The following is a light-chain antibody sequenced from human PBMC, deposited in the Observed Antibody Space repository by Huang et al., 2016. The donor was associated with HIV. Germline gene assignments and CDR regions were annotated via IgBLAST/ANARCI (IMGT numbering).Light chain of an antibody. CDR2: WAS. V-gene: IGKV4-1*01. CDR3: QQYYNTPPT. CDR1: QSILYSSNHKNY. J-gene: IGKJ1*01. Sequence: DIVMTQSPDSLAVSLGERATINCKSSQSILYSSNHKNYLAWYQQKPVQPPKLLIYWASSRESGVPDRFSGSGSGTDFTLTISSLQAEDVAVYCCQQYYNTPPTFGRGTKVEVK.